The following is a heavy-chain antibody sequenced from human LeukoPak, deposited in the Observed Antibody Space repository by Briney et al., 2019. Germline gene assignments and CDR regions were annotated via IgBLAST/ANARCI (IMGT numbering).Heavy chain of an antibody. D-gene: IGHD6-19*01. V-gene: IGHV3-48*01. CDR3: ARDRRSGWPNQWFDP. Sequence: GGSLRLSCAASGFTFNTYSMNCVRQAPGKGLECVSYISSSSNAIYYADSVEGRFTISRDNAKNSLYLQMNSLRAEDTAVYYCARDRRSGWPNQWFDPWGQGTLIPVSS. CDR1: GFTFNTYS. CDR2: ISSSSNAI. J-gene: IGHJ5*02.